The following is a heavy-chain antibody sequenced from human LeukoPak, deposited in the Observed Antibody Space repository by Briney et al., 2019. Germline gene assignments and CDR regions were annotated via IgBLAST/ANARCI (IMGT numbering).Heavy chain of an antibody. CDR2: IHYSGNS. Sequence: SETLSLTCTVSGGSVSSGDYFWSWIRQHPGKGLEWIGYIHYSGNSYYNPSLKSRVVISLDTSKNQYSVKLTSVTAADTATYYSATYDTDGGYFEYWGQGSLVTVSS. CDR1: GGSVSSGDYF. V-gene: IGHV4-31*03. D-gene: IGHD3-16*01. CDR3: ATYDTDGGYFEY. J-gene: IGHJ4*02.